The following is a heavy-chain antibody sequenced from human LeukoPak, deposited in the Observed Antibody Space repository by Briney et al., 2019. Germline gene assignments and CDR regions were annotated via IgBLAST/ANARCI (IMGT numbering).Heavy chain of an antibody. CDR3: AKEKIFGVFYYFDY. J-gene: IGHJ4*02. V-gene: IGHV3-23*01. CDR1: GFTFSNYA. Sequence: GGSLRLSCAASGFTFSNYAMTWVRQAPGKGLEWVSAITGSGDSTYYADSVKGRFTISRDNSKNTLYLQMNSLRAEDTAVYYCAKEKIFGVFYYFDYWGQGTLVTVSS. CDR2: ITGSGDST. D-gene: IGHD3-3*01.